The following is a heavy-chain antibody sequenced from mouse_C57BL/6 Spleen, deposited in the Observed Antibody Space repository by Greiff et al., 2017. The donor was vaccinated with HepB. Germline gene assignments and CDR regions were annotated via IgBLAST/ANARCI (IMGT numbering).Heavy chain of an antibody. Sequence: VQRVESEGGLVQPGSSMKLSCTASGFTFSDYYMAWVRQVPEKGLEWVANINYDGSSTYYLDSLKSRFIISRDNAKNILYLQMSSLKSEDTATYYCARASLPEDAMDYWGQGTSVTVSS. V-gene: IGHV5-16*01. CDR1: GFTFSDYY. D-gene: IGHD2-1*01. CDR3: ARASLPEDAMDY. CDR2: INYDGSST. J-gene: IGHJ4*01.